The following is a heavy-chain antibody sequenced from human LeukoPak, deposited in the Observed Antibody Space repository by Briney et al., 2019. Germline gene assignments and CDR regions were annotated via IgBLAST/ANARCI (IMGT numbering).Heavy chain of an antibody. V-gene: IGHV3-23*01. CDR3: AKIGSYSVLGAYYFDS. CDR1: GFTFSSYA. J-gene: IGHJ4*02. Sequence: GGSLRLSCAASGFTFSSYAMSWVRQAPGKGLEWVSALSGSGSSTYYADSVKGRFTISRDNSKSTLYLQMNSLRAEDTAVYYCAKIGSYSVLGAYYFDSWVQGTLVTVSS. D-gene: IGHD1-26*01. CDR2: LSGSGSST.